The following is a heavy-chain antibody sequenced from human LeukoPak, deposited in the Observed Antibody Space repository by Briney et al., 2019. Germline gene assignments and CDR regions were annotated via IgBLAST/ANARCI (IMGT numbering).Heavy chain of an antibody. CDR1: GFIFEDYA. CDR2: ITSNSGYV. V-gene: IGHV3-9*03. J-gene: IGHJ4*02. CDR3: VQDSYAISSSGSTFAS. D-gene: IGHD2-2*01. Sequence: GGSLRLSCTVSGFIFEDYAMHRVRQVPGKGLEWVSSITSNSGYVAYADSVKGRFSISRDNAKNSLYLQMNSLRTEDMAVYYCVQDSYAISSSGSTFASWGQGTLVTVSS.